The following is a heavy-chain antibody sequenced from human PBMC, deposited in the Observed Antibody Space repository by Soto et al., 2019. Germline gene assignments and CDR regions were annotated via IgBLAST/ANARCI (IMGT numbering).Heavy chain of an antibody. CDR1: GYDFTSYW. V-gene: IGHV5-51*01. CDR2: IYPVDSDT. Sequence: GESLKISCKGSGYDFTSYWIGWVRQMPGKGLEWLGIIYPVDSDTRYSPSFQGRVTISADKSISTAYLQWSSLKASDTAMYYCARQGESYYDILTGSYYGMDVWGQGTTVTVSS. J-gene: IGHJ6*02. CDR3: ARQGESYYDILTGSYYGMDV. D-gene: IGHD3-9*01.